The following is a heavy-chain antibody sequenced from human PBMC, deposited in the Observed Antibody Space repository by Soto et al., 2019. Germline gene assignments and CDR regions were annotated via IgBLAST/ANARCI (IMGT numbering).Heavy chain of an antibody. CDR3: ARDIAVAGTFSYYYGMDV. V-gene: IGHV4-59*01. CDR2: IYYSGST. D-gene: IGHD6-19*01. CDR1: GGSISSYY. Sequence: SETLSLTCTVSGGSISSYYWSWIRQPPGKGLEWIGYIYYSGSTNYNPSLKSRVTISVDTSKNQFSLKLSSVTAADTAVYYCARDIAVAGTFSYYYGMDVWGQGTTVTVSS. J-gene: IGHJ6*02.